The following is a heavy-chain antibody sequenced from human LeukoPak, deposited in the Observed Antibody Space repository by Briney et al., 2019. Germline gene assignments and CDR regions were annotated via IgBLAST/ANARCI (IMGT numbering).Heavy chain of an antibody. CDR2: IIPIFGTA. J-gene: IGHJ3*02. CDR1: GYTFTAFY. V-gene: IGHV1-69*13. Sequence: GASVKVSCKASGYTFTAFYMHWVRQAPGQGLEWMGGIIPIFGTANYAQKFQGRVTITADESTSTAYMELSSLRSEDTAVYYCARALDIVATTQSLDAFDIWGQGTMVTVSS. D-gene: IGHD5-12*01. CDR3: ARALDIVATTQSLDAFDI.